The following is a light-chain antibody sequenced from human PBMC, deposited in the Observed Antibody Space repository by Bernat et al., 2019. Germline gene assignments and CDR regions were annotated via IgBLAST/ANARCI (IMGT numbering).Light chain of an antibody. Sequence: EIVMTQSPATLSVSPGERATLSCRASQSVHTYVAWYQQKPGLSPRLLIHGASTRSTGIPDRFSGSGSGTDFTLTISSLQSEDFAVYYCQHYYDWPLTFGGGTKAEIK. CDR1: QSVHTY. J-gene: IGKJ4*01. CDR2: GAS. V-gene: IGKV3-15*01. CDR3: QHYYDWPLT.